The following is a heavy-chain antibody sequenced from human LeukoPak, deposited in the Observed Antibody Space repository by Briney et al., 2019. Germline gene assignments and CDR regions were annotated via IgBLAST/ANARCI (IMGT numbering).Heavy chain of an antibody. J-gene: IGHJ4*02. V-gene: IGHV4-4*07. CDR3: ARENEPAARSFDY. CDR2: IYTSGSS. CDR1: GGSISTYY. D-gene: IGHD6-6*01. Sequence: SGTLSLTCTVSGGSISTYYWSWIRQPAGKGLEWIGRIYTSGSSNYNTPLKSRVTMSVDTSKNQFSLKLSSVTAADTAVYYCARENEPAARSFDYWGQGTLVTVSS.